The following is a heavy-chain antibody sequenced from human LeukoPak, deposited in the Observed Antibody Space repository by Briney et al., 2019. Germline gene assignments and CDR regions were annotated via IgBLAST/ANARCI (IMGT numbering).Heavy chain of an antibody. J-gene: IGHJ4*02. CDR2: IYYSGST. CDR1: GGSISSYY. CDR3: AVGGYYDSSGYYCDY. D-gene: IGHD3-22*01. Sequence: KPSETLSPTCTVSGGSISSYYWSWIRQPPGKGLEWIGYIYYSGSTNYNPSLKSRVTISVDTSKNQFSLKLSSVTAADTAVYYCAVGGYYDSSGYYCDYWGQGTLVTVSS. V-gene: IGHV4-59*01.